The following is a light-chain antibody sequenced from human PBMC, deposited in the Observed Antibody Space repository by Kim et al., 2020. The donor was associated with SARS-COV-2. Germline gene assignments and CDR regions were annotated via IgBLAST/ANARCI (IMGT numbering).Light chain of an antibody. CDR2: ATS. CDR3: QKTCGTPT. Sequence: DIQMTQSPSSLSASVGDRFTITCRASQTISTYLNWYHQKPGKAPKLLIYATSNLQNEVPSRFSGSGSGKDFTLTISSLQPEDFAIYYGQKTCGTPTFGQGTKLEI. V-gene: IGKV1-39*01. CDR1: QTISTY. J-gene: IGKJ2*01.